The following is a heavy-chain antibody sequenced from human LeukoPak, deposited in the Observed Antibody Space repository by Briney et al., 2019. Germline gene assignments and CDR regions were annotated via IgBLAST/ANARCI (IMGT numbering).Heavy chain of an antibody. Sequence: PGGSLRLSCAASGFTFSSYSMNWVRQAPGKGLEWVSYISLVSSTIYYADSVKGRFTISRDNAKNSLYLQMNSLRAEDTAVYYCARGLGELLDYYYYMDVWGKGTTVIVSS. CDR1: GFTFSSYS. CDR3: ARGLGELLDYYYYMDV. J-gene: IGHJ6*03. CDR2: ISLVSSTI. V-gene: IGHV3-48*01. D-gene: IGHD1-26*01.